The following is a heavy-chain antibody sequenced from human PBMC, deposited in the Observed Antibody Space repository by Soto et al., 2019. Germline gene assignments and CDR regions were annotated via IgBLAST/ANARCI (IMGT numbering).Heavy chain of an antibody. J-gene: IGHJ4*02. CDR2: IRYDGSNK. CDR1: GFTFSSYG. V-gene: IGHV3-33*01. CDR3: ARDSLGSMVRGVFDY. D-gene: IGHD3-10*01. Sequence: GVLRLSCAASGFTFSSYGMHWVRQAPGKGLEWVAVIRYDGSNKYYADSVKGRFTISRDNSKNTLYLQINSLRAEDTAVYYCARDSLGSMVRGVFDYWGQGTLVTVSS.